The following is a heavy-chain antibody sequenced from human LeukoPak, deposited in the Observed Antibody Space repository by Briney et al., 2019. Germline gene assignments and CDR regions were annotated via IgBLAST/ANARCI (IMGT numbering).Heavy chain of an antibody. J-gene: IGHJ4*02. D-gene: IGHD3-10*01. CDR3: ARDSPYYYGSGSYYAPLIY. V-gene: IGHV3-33*01. CDR1: GFTFSSYG. CDR2: IWYDGSNK. Sequence: GGSLRLSCAASGFTFSSYGMHWVRQAPGKGLEWVAVIWYDGSNKYYADSVKGRFTISRDNSKNTLYLQMNSLRAEDTAVYYCARDSPYYYGSGSYYAPLIYWGQGTLVTVSS.